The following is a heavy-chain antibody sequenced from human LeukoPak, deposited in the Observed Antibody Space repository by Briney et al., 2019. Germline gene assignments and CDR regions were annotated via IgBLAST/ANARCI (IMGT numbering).Heavy chain of an antibody. V-gene: IGHV3-23*01. D-gene: IGHD3-22*01. Sequence: GGSLRLSCAASGFTFSSYAMSWVRQAPGKGLEWVSAISGSGGSTYYADSVKGRFTISRDNYKNTLYLQMNSLRAEDTAVYYCAKNYYDSSGYEYYFDYWGQGTLVTVSS. CDR2: ISGSGGST. J-gene: IGHJ4*02. CDR3: AKNYYDSSGYEYYFDY. CDR1: GFTFSSYA.